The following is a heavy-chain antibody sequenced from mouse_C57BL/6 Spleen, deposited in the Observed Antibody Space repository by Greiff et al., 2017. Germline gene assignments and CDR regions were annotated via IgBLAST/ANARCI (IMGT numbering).Heavy chain of an antibody. CDR2: IDPSDSYS. D-gene: IGHD1-1*01. CDR1: GYTFTSYW. V-gene: IGHV1-50*01. CDR3: ARRTVVATRDAMDY. J-gene: IGHJ4*01. Sequence: QVQLQQPGAELVKPGASVKLSCKASGYTFTSYWMQWVKQRPGQGLEWIGEIDPSDSYSNYNQKFKGKATLTVDTSSSTAYMQLSSLTSEDSAVYYCARRTVVATRDAMDYWGQGTSVTVSS.